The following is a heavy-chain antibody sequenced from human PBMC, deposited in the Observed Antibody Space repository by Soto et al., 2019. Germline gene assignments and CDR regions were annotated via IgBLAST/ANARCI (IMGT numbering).Heavy chain of an antibody. J-gene: IGHJ5*01. CDR1: GYTLTELS. CDR3: ATDPRHAPAFGLWFGVLTSRS. CDR2: FDPEDGET. D-gene: IGHD3-10*01. Sequence: GASVKVSCKVSGYTLTELSMHWVRQAPGKGLEWMGGFDPEDGETIYAQKFQGRVTMTEDTSTDTAYMELSSLRSEDTAVGYCATDPRHAPAFGLWFGVLTSRSWG. V-gene: IGHV1-24*01.